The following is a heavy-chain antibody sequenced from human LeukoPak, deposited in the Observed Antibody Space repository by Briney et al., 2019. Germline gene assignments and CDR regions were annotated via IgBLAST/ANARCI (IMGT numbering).Heavy chain of an antibody. Sequence: GASVKVSRKASGYTFTSYGISWVRQAPGQGLEWMGWISAYNGNTNYAQKLQGRVTMTTDTSTSTAYMELRSLRSDDTAVYYCARDQVGCSSTSCYSYGMDVWGQGTTVTVSS. V-gene: IGHV1-18*01. CDR1: GYTFTSYG. D-gene: IGHD2-2*01. J-gene: IGHJ6*02. CDR3: ARDQVGCSSTSCYSYGMDV. CDR2: ISAYNGNT.